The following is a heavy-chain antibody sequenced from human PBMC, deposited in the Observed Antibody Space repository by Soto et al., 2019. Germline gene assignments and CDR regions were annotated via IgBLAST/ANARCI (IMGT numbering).Heavy chain of an antibody. CDR3: TRDLASTYSSSSL. CDR1: SSGDYY. J-gene: IGHJ4*02. D-gene: IGHD6-13*01. V-gene: IGHV3-49*03. CDR2: IRSKAYGGTT. Sequence: SSGDYYWSWNRQPPGKGLEWVGFIRSKAYGGTTEYAASVKGRFTISRDDSKSIAYLQMNSLKTEDTAVYYCTRDLASTYSSSSLWGQGTLVTVSS.